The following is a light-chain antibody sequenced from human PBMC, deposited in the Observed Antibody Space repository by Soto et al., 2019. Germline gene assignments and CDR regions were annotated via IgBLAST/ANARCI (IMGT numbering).Light chain of an antibody. J-gene: IGLJ3*02. CDR3: QVWDGGSAHVV. CDR1: NVGSKA. V-gene: IGLV3-21*02. Sequence: SYELTQPPSVSVAPGQTATITCGGSNVGSKAVHWYQEKPGQAPVLVVYDDNDRASGIPERFSGSSSANTATLTISRVEAGDEADYYCQVWDGGSAHVVFGGGTKLTVL. CDR2: DDN.